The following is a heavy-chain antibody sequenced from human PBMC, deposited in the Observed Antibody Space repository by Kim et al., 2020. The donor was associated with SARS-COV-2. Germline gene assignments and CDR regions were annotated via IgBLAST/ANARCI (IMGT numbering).Heavy chain of an antibody. CDR3: ARVPGDY. CDR1: GFTFSSYS. J-gene: IGHJ4*02. V-gene: IGHV3-21*01. CDR2: ISTSSSHI. Sequence: GGSLRLSCAASGFTFSSYSMKWVRQAPGKGLEWVSAISTSSSHIYYADSVNGRFTISRDDARNSLYLQMNGLSADDTAVYYCARVPGDYWGQGTLVTVSS.